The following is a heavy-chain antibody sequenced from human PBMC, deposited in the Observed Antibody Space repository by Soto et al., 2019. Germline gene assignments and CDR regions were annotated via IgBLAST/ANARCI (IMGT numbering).Heavy chain of an antibody. V-gene: IGHV4-30-4*02. CDR1: GGSISSGDYY. J-gene: IGHJ6*02. CDR3: ARAPSLLYSSSWYDEGRYYYYGMDV. D-gene: IGHD6-13*01. CDR2: IYYSGST. Sequence: SETLALTCTVSGGSISSGDYYWSWILQPPGKGLEWIWYIYYSGSTYYNPSLKSRFTISVDASKNQFSLKLSSVTAADTAVYYCARAPSLLYSSSWYDEGRYYYYGMDVWGQGTTVTVSS.